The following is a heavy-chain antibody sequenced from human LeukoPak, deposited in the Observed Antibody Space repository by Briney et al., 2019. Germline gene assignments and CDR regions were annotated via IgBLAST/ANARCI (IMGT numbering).Heavy chain of an antibody. CDR2: FDPEDGET. J-gene: IGHJ4*02. CDR3: ARPENTRSYYDSSGYTPFDY. CDR1: GYTLTELS. Sequence: ASVKVSCKVSGYTLTELSMHWVRQAPGKGLEWMGGFDPEDGETIYAQKFQGRVTMTEDTSTDTAYMELSSLRSEDTAVYYCARPENTRSYYDSSGYTPFDYWGQGTLVTVSS. V-gene: IGHV1-24*01. D-gene: IGHD3-22*01.